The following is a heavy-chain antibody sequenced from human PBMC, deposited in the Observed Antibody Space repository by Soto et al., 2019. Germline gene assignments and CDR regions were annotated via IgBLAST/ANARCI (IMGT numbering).Heavy chain of an antibody. D-gene: IGHD2-2*01. CDR2: IYYSGST. J-gene: IGHJ5*02. CDR3: ARRDIVVVPAAIGSWFDP. CDR1: GGSISSGGYY. V-gene: IGHV4-31*03. Sequence: SETLSLTCTVSGGSISSGGYYLSWIRQHPGKGLEWIGYIYYSGSTYYNPSLKSRVTISVDTSKNQFSLKLSSVTAADTAVYYCARRDIVVVPAAIGSWFDPWGQGTLVTVSS.